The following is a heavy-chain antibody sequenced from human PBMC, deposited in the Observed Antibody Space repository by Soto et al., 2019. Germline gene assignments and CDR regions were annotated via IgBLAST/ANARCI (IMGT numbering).Heavy chain of an antibody. CDR2: IYWDDDK. V-gene: IGHV2-5*02. CDR1: GFSLSTSGVG. D-gene: IGHD3-10*01. Sequence: QITLKESGPTLVKPTQTLTLTCTFSGFSLSTSGVGVGWIRQPPGKALEWLAPIYWDDDKRYSPSLKSRLTITKDTSKNQVVLTMTNMDPVDTATYYCAHIPLLWFGELTDYYGMDVWGQGTTVTVSS. J-gene: IGHJ6*02. CDR3: AHIPLLWFGELTDYYGMDV.